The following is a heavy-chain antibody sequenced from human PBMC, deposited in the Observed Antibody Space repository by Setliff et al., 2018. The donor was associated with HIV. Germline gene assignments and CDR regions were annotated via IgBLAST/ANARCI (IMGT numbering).Heavy chain of an antibody. CDR1: GGSMNENH. CDR2: IHTSEST. Sequence: SETLSLTCTVSGGSMNENHWSWLRQSPGKGLEWSAYIHTSESTYFNPSFISRVTISIDSSKNQFSLKLMSLTAADTAVYYCARTGYAFDIWGRGTMVTVSS. J-gene: IGHJ3*02. V-gene: IGHV4-4*08. CDR3: ARTGYAFDI.